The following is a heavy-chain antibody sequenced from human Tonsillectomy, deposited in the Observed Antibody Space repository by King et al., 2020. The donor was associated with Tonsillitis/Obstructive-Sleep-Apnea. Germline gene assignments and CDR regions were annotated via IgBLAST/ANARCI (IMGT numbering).Heavy chain of an antibody. CDR3: ARGHRYCSSYICYPLGSWSAP. J-gene: IGHJ5*02. CDR1: GYTFTTYA. V-gene: IGHV7-4-1*02. D-gene: IGHD2-2*01. CDR2: INTNTGNP. Sequence: VQLVESGSELKKPGASVKVSCKASGYTFTTYAMIWVRRAPGQGPEWMGWINTNTGNPTYAQGFTGRFVFSVDTTVSTAYLQISSLKTEDTAVYYCARGHRYCSSYICYPLGSWSAPWSQATLVTVPS.